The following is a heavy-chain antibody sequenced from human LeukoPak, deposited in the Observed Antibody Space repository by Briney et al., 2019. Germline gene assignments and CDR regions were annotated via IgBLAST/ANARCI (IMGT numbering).Heavy chain of an antibody. J-gene: IGHJ4*02. D-gene: IGHD1-1*01. CDR2: IYYSGST. Sequence: PSETLTLTCTVSGSSISNYYWSWIRQPPGKGLEWIGYIYYSGSTNYNPSLKSRITISVDTSRNQLSLSLSSVTAADTAVYYCARGTVQMGMGERYFDNWGQGTLVTVSP. CDR3: ARGTVQMGMGERYFDN. V-gene: IGHV4-59*01. CDR1: GSSISNYY.